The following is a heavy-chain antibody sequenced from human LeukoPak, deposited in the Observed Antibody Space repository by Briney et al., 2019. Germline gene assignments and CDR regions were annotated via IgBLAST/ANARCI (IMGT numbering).Heavy chain of an antibody. J-gene: IGHJ4*02. CDR2: ISYDGSNN. V-gene: IGHV3-30*03. CDR3: ATEPFGESY. Sequence: PGRSLRLSCAASGFMFSNYRMHWVRQAPGKGLEWVAVISYDGSNNYYADSVKGRFTISRDNSKNTLYLQMNSLRAEDTAVYYCATEPFGESYWGQGTLVTVSS. D-gene: IGHD3-10*01. CDR1: GFMFSNYR.